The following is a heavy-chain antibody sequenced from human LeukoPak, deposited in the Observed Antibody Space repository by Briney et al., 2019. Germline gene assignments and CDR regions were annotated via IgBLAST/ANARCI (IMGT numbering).Heavy chain of an antibody. J-gene: IGHJ4*02. CDR2: INPNSGGT. V-gene: IGHV1-2*02. D-gene: IGHD1-1*01. CDR1: GYTFTGYY. CDR3: ARVGEELEPLDY. Sequence: ASVKVSCKASGYTFTGYYMHWVRQAPGQGLEWMGWINPNSGGTNYAQKFQGRVTMTRDTSISTAYMEPSRLRSDDTAVYYCARVGEELEPLDYWGQGTLVTVSS.